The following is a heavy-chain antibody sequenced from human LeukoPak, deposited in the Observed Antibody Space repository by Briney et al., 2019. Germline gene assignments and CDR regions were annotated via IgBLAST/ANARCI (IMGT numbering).Heavy chain of an antibody. J-gene: IGHJ4*02. CDR1: GFTFSSYW. CDR3: ARRIAAAAAPYYFDY. V-gene: IGHV3-74*01. Sequence: GGSLRLSCAASGFTFSSYWMHWVRQAPGKGLLWVSRNNSDGSSTSYADSVKGRFTISRDNAKNTLYLQMNSLRAEDTAVYSCARRIAAAAAPYYFDYWGQGPLVTVSS. CDR2: NNSDGSST. D-gene: IGHD6-13*01.